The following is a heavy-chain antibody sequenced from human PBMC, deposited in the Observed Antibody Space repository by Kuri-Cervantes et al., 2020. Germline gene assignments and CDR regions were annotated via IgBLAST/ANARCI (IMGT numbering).Heavy chain of an antibody. Sequence: SETLSLTCAVFGYSISSGYYWGWIRQPPGKGLEWIGSIYYSGSTYYNPSLKSRVTIPVDTSKNQFSLKLSSVTAADTAVYYCAQHGYDSSAEQAFDIWGQGTMVTVSS. CDR2: IYYSGST. J-gene: IGHJ3*02. D-gene: IGHD3-22*01. V-gene: IGHV4-38-2*01. CDR1: GYSISSGYY. CDR3: AQHGYDSSAEQAFDI.